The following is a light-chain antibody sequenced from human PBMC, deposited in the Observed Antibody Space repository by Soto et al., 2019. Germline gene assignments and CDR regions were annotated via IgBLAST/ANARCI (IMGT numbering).Light chain of an antibody. J-gene: IGLJ1*01. Sequence: QSVLTQPPSVSGAPGQRVTISCTGSSSNTGAGYDVHRYQQLPATAPKLLIHGNSNRPSGVPDRFAGSKSGTSASLATTGLQAEDEADYCCQSSDSSLDVFGTGSKVTVL. CDR2: GNS. CDR3: QSSDSSLDV. CDR1: SSNTGAGYD. V-gene: IGLV1-40*01.